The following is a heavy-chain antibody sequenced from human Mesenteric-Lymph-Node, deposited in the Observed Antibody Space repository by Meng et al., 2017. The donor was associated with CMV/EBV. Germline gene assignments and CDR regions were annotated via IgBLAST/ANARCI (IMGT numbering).Heavy chain of an antibody. J-gene: IGHJ4*02. Sequence: SETLSLTCIVSGGSIRSSNYYWGWIRQSPGKGLEWIGSIHESGSTYYNPSLKSRVTMSVDTSKNQFSLKLSSVTAADTGVYYCARLYCTNGVCPWWGQGTQVTVSS. CDR1: GGSIRSSNYY. D-gene: IGHD2-8*01. CDR3: ARLYCTNGVCPW. CDR2: IHESGST. V-gene: IGHV4-39*07.